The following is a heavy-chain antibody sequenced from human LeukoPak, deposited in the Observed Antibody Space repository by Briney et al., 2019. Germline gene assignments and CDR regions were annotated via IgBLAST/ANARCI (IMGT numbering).Heavy chain of an antibody. CDR3: AKESPGYCSITSCYPLDY. CDR2: ISWNSGSI. D-gene: IGHD2-2*01. CDR1: GFTFDDYA. J-gene: IGHJ4*02. V-gene: IGHV3-9*01. Sequence: GGSLRLSCAASGFTFDDYAMPWVRQAPGKGLEWVSGISWNSGSIGYADSVKGRFTISRDNAKNSLYLQMNSLRAEDTALYYCAKESPGYCSITSCYPLDYWGQGTLVTVSS.